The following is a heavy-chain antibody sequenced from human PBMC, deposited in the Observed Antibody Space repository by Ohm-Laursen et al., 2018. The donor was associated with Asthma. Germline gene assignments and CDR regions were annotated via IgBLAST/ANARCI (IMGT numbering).Heavy chain of an antibody. V-gene: IGHV3-7*03. D-gene: IGHD3-16*01. J-gene: IGHJ4*02. CDR3: ATNLPYEAENY. CDR1: GFTFSIYW. Sequence: SLRLSCAASGFTFSIYWMSWVRQAPGKGLEWVANIKHGGREMYYVEFVKGRFTISRDDAKNSLYLQMNSLRAEDTAVYYCATNLPYEAENYWGQGTLVTVSS. CDR2: IKHGGREM.